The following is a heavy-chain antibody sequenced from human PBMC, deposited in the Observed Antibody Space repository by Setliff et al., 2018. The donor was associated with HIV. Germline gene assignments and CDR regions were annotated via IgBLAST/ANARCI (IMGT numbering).Heavy chain of an antibody. Sequence: ASETLSLTCKVSGDSANSYNYYWSWIRQHPGKGLEWIGYIYCSGSSYYNPSVRSRVIMSLDTSENHFSLKLSSVTAADTAVYYCVRNSFDYVEEEWGQGTQVTVSS. V-gene: IGHV4-31*03. CDR1: GDSANSYNYY. CDR3: VRNSFDYVEEE. CDR2: IYCSGSS. D-gene: IGHD3-9*01. J-gene: IGHJ4*02.